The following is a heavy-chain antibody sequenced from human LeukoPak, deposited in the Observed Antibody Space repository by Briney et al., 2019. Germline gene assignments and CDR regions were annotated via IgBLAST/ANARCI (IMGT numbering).Heavy chain of an antibody. Sequence: SETLSLTCTVSGVSISTSRYYRGWIRQPPGKGLEWIGNIYYTGPTYYNASLESRVTISLDTSKNQFFLKLNSVTAADTAMYFCARDSSYGSGSYDYFDSWGQGILVTVSS. J-gene: IGHJ4*02. CDR1: GVSISTSRYY. CDR2: IYYTGPT. V-gene: IGHV4-39*07. CDR3: ARDSSYGSGSYDYFDS. D-gene: IGHD3-10*01.